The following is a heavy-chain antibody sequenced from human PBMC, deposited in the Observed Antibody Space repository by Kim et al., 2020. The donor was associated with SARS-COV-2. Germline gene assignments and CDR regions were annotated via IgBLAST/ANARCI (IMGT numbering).Heavy chain of an antibody. J-gene: IGHJ4*02. Sequence: DPGKGRFTISRDNSKNTLYLQMNSLGAEDTAVYYCASLRRVGSHLVDFDYWGQGTLVTVSS. CDR3: ASLRRVGSHLVDFDY. V-gene: IGHV3-30*01. D-gene: IGHD1-26*01.